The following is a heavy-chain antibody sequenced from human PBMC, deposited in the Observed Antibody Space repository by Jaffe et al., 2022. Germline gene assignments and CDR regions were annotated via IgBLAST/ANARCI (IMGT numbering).Heavy chain of an antibody. CDR3: AKDWWYSSGGVGWYFDL. D-gene: IGHD6-19*01. V-gene: IGHV3-9*01. Sequence: EVQLVESGGGLVQPGRSLRLSCAASGFTFDDYAMHWVRQAPGKGLEWVSGISWNSGSIGYADSVKGRFTISRDNAKNSLYLQMNSLRAEDTALYYCAKDWWYSSGGVGWYFDLWGRGTLVTVSS. CDR1: GFTFDDYA. J-gene: IGHJ2*01. CDR2: ISWNSGSI.